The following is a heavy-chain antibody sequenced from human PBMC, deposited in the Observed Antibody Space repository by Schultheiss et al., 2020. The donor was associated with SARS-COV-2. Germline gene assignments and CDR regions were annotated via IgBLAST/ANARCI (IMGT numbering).Heavy chain of an antibody. J-gene: IGHJ1*01. CDR1: GGSVSSGSYY. CDR3: ARGQSGYGSGWFAVGYFQH. D-gene: IGHD6-19*01. V-gene: IGHV4-61*01. CDR2: INHSGST. Sequence: SETLSLTCTVSGGSVSSGSYYWSWIRRPPGKGLEWIGEINHSGSTNYNPSLKSRVTMSIDTSRNQFSLKLSSVTAADTAVYHCARGQSGYGSGWFAVGYFQHWGQGTLVTVSS.